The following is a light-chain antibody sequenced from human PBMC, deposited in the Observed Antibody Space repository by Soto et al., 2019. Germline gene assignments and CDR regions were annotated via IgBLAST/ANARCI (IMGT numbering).Light chain of an antibody. V-gene: IGKV3-20*01. J-gene: IGKJ1*01. CDR3: QQYGSSPWT. CDR1: QSVSSSY. Sequence: EIVLTQSPGTLSLSPGERATLSCRASQSVSSSYLAWYQQKPGQAPRLLIYGASSRATGIPDRFIGSGSGTDFTLTISRLEPEDFAVYYYQQYGSSPWTFGQGTKGEIK. CDR2: GAS.